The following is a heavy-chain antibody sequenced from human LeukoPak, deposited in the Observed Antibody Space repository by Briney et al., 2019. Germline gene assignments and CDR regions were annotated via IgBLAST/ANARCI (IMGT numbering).Heavy chain of an antibody. J-gene: IGHJ4*02. CDR1: GGTFSSYA. CDR2: IIPIFDTA. D-gene: IGHD5-24*01. V-gene: IGHV1-69*13. CDR3: ARSGTWGRWLQPEDYFDY. Sequence: SSVKVSCKASGGTFSSYAISWVRQAPGQGLEWMGGIIPIFDTANYAQKFQGRVTITADESTSTAHMELSSLRSEDTAVYYCARSGTWGRWLQPEDYFDYWGQGALVTVSS.